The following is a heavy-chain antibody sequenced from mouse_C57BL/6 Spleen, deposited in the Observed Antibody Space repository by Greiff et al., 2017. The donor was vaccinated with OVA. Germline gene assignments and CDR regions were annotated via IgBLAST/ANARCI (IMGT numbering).Heavy chain of an antibody. Sequence: VQLQQSGAELVRPGASVTLSCKASGYTFTDYEMHWVKQTPVHGLEWIGAIDPETGGTAYNQKFKGKAILTADKSSSTAYMELRSLTSEDSAVYYCTSYYGSSMGFDYWGQGTTLTVSS. J-gene: IGHJ2*01. CDR2: IDPETGGT. V-gene: IGHV1-15*01. CDR3: TSYYGSSMGFDY. CDR1: GYTFTDYE. D-gene: IGHD1-1*01.